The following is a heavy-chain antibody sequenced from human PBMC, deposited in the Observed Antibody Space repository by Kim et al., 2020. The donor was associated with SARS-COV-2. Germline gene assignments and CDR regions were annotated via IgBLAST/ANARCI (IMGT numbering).Heavy chain of an antibody. CDR3: ARDGFVGQERGYSGYDTYESWFDP. V-gene: IGHV3-48*04. CDR1: GFTFSSYS. J-gene: IGHJ5*02. CDR2: ISSSSSTI. Sequence: GGSLRLSCAASGFTFSSYSMNWVRQAPGKGLEWVSYISSSSSTIYYADSVKGRFTISRDNAKNSLYLQMNSLRAEDTAVYYCARDGFVGQERGYSGYDTYESWFDPWGQGTLVTVSS. D-gene: IGHD5-12*01.